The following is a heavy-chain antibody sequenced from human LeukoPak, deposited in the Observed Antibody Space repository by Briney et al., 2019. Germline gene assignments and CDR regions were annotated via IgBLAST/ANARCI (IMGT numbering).Heavy chain of an antibody. J-gene: IGHJ4*02. V-gene: IGHV4-38-2*01. CDR2: ASYSGST. Sequence: PSETLSLTCAVSGFSISSGSHWGWIRQPPGKGLGWIGSASYSGSTYFNPSLKSRVTMSVDTSKNQFSLILSSVTAADTALYYCASLIWGQYTYDYWGQGTLVTVSS. CDR1: GFSISSGSH. CDR3: ASLIWGQYTYDY. D-gene: IGHD2-2*02.